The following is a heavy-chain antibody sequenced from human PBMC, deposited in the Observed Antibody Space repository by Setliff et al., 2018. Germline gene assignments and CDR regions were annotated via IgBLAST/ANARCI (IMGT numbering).Heavy chain of an antibody. CDR1: GDSVTSDTYY. D-gene: IGHD1-1*01. CDR2: VSYSGSP. Sequence: PSETLSLTCIVTGDSVTSDTYYWGWVRQPPGKGLEWVGSVSYSGSPYHNPSLKSRVSLSLDTSENQFSLTLRSVTAADAAVYYCVRQTSHAGIVIPYYYYFYMDVWGTGTTFTVSS. V-gene: IGHV4-39*01. CDR3: VRQTSHAGIVIPYYYYFYMDV. J-gene: IGHJ6*03.